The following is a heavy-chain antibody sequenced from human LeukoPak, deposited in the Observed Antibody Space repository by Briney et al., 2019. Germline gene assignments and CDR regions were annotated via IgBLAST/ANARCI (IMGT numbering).Heavy chain of an antibody. CDR3: ARGHSMDV. CDR1: GFTFSSYS. CDR2: ITLSSTTI. J-gene: IGHJ6*02. V-gene: IGHV3-48*02. Sequence: GGSLRLSCAASGFTFSSYSMNWVRQAPGKGLEWVSYITLSSTTIYYADSVKGRFTISRDNAKSSLYLQVSSLRDEDTAVYYCARGHSMDVWGQGTTVTVSS.